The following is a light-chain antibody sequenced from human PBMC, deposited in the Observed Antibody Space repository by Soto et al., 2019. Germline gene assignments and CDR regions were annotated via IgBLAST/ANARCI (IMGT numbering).Light chain of an antibody. V-gene: IGKV3-20*01. Sequence: EILFTQAPSTLSLSPGEGVTLCCRASQSVTVNSLAWYQQKPGQAPRLLIYAASTRAAAVPDRFTGSGSGTDFALTISRLEPEDFGVYYCQQYGDSPLTSGPGTKVDIK. J-gene: IGKJ3*01. CDR1: QSVTVNS. CDR2: AAS. CDR3: QQYGDSPLT.